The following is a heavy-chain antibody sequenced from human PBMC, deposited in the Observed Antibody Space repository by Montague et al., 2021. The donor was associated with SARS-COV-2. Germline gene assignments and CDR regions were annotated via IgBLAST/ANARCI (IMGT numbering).Heavy chain of an antibody. CDR2: INHSGGT. Sequence: SETLSLTCVVYGGSFSGYYWRWSRQPPGKGLEWSGEINHSGGTNYNPSLKSRVTISVDTSKKQFSLMLNSVTAADTAVYYCARGGGYRYGDLDYWGKGTLVTVSS. CDR3: ARGGGYRYGDLDY. CDR1: GGSFSGYY. D-gene: IGHD5-18*01. J-gene: IGHJ4*02. V-gene: IGHV4-34*01.